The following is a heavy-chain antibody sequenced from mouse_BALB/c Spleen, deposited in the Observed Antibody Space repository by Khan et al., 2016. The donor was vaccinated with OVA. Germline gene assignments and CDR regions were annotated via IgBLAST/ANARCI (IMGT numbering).Heavy chain of an antibody. CDR3: ARNYDYDEGLAY. Sequence: VQLQESGPGLVQPSQSLSITCTVSGFSLTSYGVHWVRQSPGKGLEWLGVIWSGGSTDYNAAFISRLGISKDNSKSQVFFKINSLQANDTAIYYCARNYDYDEGLAYWGQGTLVTVSA. CDR2: IWSGGST. J-gene: IGHJ3*01. CDR1: GFSLTSYG. V-gene: IGHV2-2*02. D-gene: IGHD2-4*01.